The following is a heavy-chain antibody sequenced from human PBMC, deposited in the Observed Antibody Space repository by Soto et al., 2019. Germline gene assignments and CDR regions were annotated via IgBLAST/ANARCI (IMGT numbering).Heavy chain of an antibody. CDR2: ISGSGGNT. J-gene: IGHJ3*02. CDR1: GFTFSGYA. V-gene: IGHV3-23*01. D-gene: IGHD5-18*01. CDR3: AKDFWGFDTAMVFDI. Sequence: GGSLRLSCAASGFTFSGYAMSWVRKAPGKGLEWVSAISGSGGNTDYADSVKGRFTISRDNSKNALYLQMNSLRAEVKSLYCCAKDFWGFDTAMVFDIWGQGTMVTVSS.